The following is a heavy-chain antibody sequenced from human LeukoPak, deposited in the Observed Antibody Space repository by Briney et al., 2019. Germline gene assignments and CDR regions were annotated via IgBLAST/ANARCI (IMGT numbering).Heavy chain of an antibody. CDR3: ARDGTAPGLYFDL. V-gene: IGHV3-7*01. D-gene: IGHD1/OR15-1a*01. CDR1: GFTFSDYW. CDR2: IRQDGSEK. Sequence: GGSLRLSCAVSGFTFSDYWMNWVRQAPGKGLEWVASIRQDGSEKTYLDSVKGQFTISRDNTKNSLFLQMNSLRAEDTAVYYCARDGTAPGLYFDLWGQGTLVTVSS. J-gene: IGHJ4*03.